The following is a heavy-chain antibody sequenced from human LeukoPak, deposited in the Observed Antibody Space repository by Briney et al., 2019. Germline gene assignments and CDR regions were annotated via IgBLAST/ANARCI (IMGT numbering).Heavy chain of an antibody. Sequence: GASVKVSRKASGYTFTNYYIHWVRQAPGQGLEWMGMINPSGGSTTYAQKFQGRVTMTRDTSTSTVYMELSSLKSEDTAECYCARGGAVVVIAARILYWGQGTLVTVSS. CDR1: GYTFTNYY. CDR2: INPSGGST. D-gene: IGHD2-2*01. CDR3: ARGGAVVVIAARILY. J-gene: IGHJ4*02. V-gene: IGHV1-46*01.